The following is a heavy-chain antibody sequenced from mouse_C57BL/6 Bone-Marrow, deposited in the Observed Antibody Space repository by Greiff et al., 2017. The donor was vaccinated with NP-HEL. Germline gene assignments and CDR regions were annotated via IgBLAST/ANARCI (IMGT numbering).Heavy chain of an antibody. V-gene: IGHV6-3*01. D-gene: IGHD1-1*01. Sequence: EVKLMESGGGLVQPGGSMKLSCVASGFTFSNYWMNWVRQSPEKGLEWVAQIRLKSDNYATHYAESVKGRFTISRDDSKSSVYLQMNNLRAEDTGIYYCTEYYGSREAMDYWGQGTSVTVSS. CDR3: TEYYGSREAMDY. CDR1: GFTFSNYW. J-gene: IGHJ4*01. CDR2: IRLKSDNYAT.